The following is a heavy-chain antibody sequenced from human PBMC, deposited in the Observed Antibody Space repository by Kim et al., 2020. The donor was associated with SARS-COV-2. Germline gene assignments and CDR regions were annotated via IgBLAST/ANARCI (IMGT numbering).Heavy chain of an antibody. V-gene: IGHV3-7*01. CDR3: ARVKTGTTPLFDS. CDR1: GFTFEHYY. CDR2: IMQDGSDK. J-gene: IGHJ5*01. Sequence: GGSLRLSCAASGFTFEHYYMSWVRQAPGKGLEWVANIMQDGSDKFYVDSVKGRFTISRVNAKSSLYLQLNSLRVEDTAIYYCARVKTGTTPLFDSWGLGT. D-gene: IGHD1-1*01.